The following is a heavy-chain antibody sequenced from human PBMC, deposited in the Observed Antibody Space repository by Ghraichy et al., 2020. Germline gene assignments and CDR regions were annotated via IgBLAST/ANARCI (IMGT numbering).Heavy chain of an antibody. D-gene: IGHD2-15*01. CDR2: IYYSGST. CDR1: GGSISSYY. Sequence: SETLSLTCTVSGGSISSYYWSWIRQPPGKGLEWIGYIYYSGSTNYNPSLKSRVTISVDTSKNQFSLKLSSVTAADTAVYYCARHFSRNELLGFDYWGQGTLVTVSS. J-gene: IGHJ4*02. V-gene: IGHV4-59*08. CDR3: ARHFSRNELLGFDY.